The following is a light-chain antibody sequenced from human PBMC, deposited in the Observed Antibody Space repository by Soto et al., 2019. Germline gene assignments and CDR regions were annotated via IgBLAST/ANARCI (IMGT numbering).Light chain of an antibody. CDR2: KAS. V-gene: IGKV1-5*03. Sequence: STLSASVGDRVTITCRASQSINIWLAWYQQKPGKAPKLLIYKASTLESGVPSRFSGSGSGTEFTLTISSLQPDDFANYYCQQYDSYSWTFGQGTKVDIK. J-gene: IGKJ1*01. CDR1: QSINIW. CDR3: QQYDSYSWT.